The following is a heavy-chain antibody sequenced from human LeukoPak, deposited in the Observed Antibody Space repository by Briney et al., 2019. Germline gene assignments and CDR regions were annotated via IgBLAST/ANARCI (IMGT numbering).Heavy chain of an antibody. CDR3: AKDRYCINGICHWYFDY. D-gene: IGHD2-8*01. Sequence: GGSLRLSCAASGYTFISYGMSWVRQAPGKGLEWVSSISGCGGSTYYAETVKGRFTISRDNYKNTMYLQMNSLRAEDTAVYFCAKDRYCINGICHWYFDYWGQGTLVTVSS. CDR1: GYTFISYG. CDR2: ISGCGGST. V-gene: IGHV3-23*01. J-gene: IGHJ4*02.